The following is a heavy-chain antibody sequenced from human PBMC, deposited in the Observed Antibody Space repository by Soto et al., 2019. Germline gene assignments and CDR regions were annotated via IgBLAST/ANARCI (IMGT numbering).Heavy chain of an antibody. D-gene: IGHD7-27*01. Sequence: PSETLSLTCIVSGDSVTSGSYYWTWLRQPPGKGLEWIGYISYTGRTKYNPSLQSRVTISVDTSKNDFSLNLSPVAAADTAVYFCAREWGLLPYYVMNVWGHGTAVTVSS. J-gene: IGHJ6*02. CDR1: GDSVTSGSYY. V-gene: IGHV4-61*03. CDR3: AREWGLLPYYVMNV. CDR2: ISYTGRT.